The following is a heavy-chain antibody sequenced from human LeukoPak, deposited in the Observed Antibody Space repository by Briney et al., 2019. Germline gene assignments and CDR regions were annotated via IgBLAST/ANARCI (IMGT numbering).Heavy chain of an antibody. V-gene: IGHV3-74*01. D-gene: IGHD6-19*01. J-gene: IGHJ4*02. Sequence: PGGSLRLSCVASGFTFNRYWMHWVRQAPGKGLVWVSRISRDGTSTSSADSVRGRFTISRDNAKSTLYLQMNSLRVDDTAVYYCASNVAVADGGPYYFDNWGQGTLVTVSS. CDR3: ASNVAVADGGPYYFDN. CDR2: ISRDGTST. CDR1: GFTFNRYW.